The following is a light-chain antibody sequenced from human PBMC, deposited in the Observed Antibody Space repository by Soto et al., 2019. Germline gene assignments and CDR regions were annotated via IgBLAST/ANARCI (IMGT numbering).Light chain of an antibody. CDR2: WAS. J-gene: IGKJ4*01. CDR3: QQSFGSPLT. V-gene: IGKV4-1*01. Sequence: DIVMTQSPDSLAVSLGERATINCKSSQSALNSSNNKNYVSWYQQKPGQPPKLLIYWASTREFGVPDRFSGSGSGTDFTLTISSLQAEDVAVYYCQQSFGSPLTFGGGTKVDIK. CDR1: QSALNSSNNKNY.